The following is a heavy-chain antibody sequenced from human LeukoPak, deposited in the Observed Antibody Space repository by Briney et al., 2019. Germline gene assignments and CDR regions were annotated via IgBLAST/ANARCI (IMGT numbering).Heavy chain of an antibody. CDR1: GFTFDDYG. D-gene: IGHD3-10*01. J-gene: IGHJ4*02. CDR2: INWNGGST. CDR3: AKVDVRFGELLPDY. Sequence: GGSLRLSCATSGFTFDDYGMSWVRQAPGKGLEWVSGINWNGGSTGYADSVKGRFTISRDNAKNSLYLQMNSLRAQDTALYYCAKVDVRFGELLPDYWGQGTLVTVSS. V-gene: IGHV3-20*04.